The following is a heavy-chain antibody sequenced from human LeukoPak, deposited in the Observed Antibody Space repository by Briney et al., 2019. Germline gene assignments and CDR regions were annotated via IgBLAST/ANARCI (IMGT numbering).Heavy chain of an antibody. CDR1: GFTFSSYA. CDR2: ISGSGGST. D-gene: IGHD6-13*01. J-gene: IGHJ4*02. CDR3: AKAPGQMTGCSSSWDVYFDY. Sequence: PGGSLRLSCAASGFTFSSYAMSWVRQAPGKGLEWVSAISGSGGSTYYADSVKGRFTISRDNSKNTLYLQMNSLRAEDTAVYYCAKAPGQMTGCSSSWDVYFDYWGQGTLVTVSS. V-gene: IGHV3-23*01.